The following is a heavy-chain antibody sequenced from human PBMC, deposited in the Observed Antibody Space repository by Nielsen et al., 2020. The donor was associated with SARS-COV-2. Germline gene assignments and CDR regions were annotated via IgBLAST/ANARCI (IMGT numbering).Heavy chain of an antibody. J-gene: IGHJ4*02. CDR2: ISAYNGNT. Sequence: ASVKVSCKASGYTFTSYDINWVRQATGQGLEWMGWISAYNGNTNYAQKLQGRVTMTTDTSTSTAYMELRSLRSEDTAVYYCARTSRDITIFGVVIRLGYWGQGTLVTVSS. V-gene: IGHV1-18*01. CDR1: GYTFTSYD. CDR3: ARTSRDITIFGVVIRLGY. D-gene: IGHD3-3*01.